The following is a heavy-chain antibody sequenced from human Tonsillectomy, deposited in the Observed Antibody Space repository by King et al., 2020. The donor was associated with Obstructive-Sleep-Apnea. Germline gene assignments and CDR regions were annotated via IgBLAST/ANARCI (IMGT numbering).Heavy chain of an antibody. D-gene: IGHD5-24*01. CDR2: ISADNGNT. CDR1: GYTFTNYG. CDR3: ARVGGGYNLDFYYGMDV. V-gene: IGHV1-18*01. J-gene: IGHJ6*02. Sequence: HVQLVESGAEVKKPGASVKVSCKASGYTFTNYGITWVRQAPGQGPECMGWISADNGNTNYAQKLQGRVTMTTDTSTSTAYMELRSLRSDDTAVYYCARVGGGYNLDFYYGMDVWGQGTTVTVSS.